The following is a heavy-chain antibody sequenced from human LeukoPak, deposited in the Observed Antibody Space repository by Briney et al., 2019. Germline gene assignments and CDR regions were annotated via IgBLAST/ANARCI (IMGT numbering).Heavy chain of an antibody. J-gene: IGHJ4*02. D-gene: IGHD3-3*01. CDR1: GGSISGYY. V-gene: IGHV4-4*07. CDR3: ARVHYDLWSGYWGCFDS. Sequence: SETLSLTCSVSGGSISGYYWSWIRQPAGKGLEWIGHIYSSGSTNYSPSLKSRVTMSVDTSKNHFSLKLSSVTAADTAVYYCARVHYDLWSGYWGCFDSWGQGTLVTVSS. CDR2: IYSSGST.